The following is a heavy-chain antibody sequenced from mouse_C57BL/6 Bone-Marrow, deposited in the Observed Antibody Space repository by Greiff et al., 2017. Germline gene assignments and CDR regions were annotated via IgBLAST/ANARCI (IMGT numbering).Heavy chain of an antibody. CDR2: IDPSDSYT. Sequence: QVQLQQPGAELVMPGASVKLSCKASGYTFTSYWMHWVKQRPGQGLEWIGEIDPSDSYTNYNQKFKGKSTLTVDKSSSTAYMQLSSLTSEDSAVYFCASSPSTGTMGPNFDYWGKGTTLTVSS. V-gene: IGHV1-69*01. CDR3: ASSPSTGTMGPNFDY. CDR1: GYTFTSYW. D-gene: IGHD4-1*02. J-gene: IGHJ2*01.